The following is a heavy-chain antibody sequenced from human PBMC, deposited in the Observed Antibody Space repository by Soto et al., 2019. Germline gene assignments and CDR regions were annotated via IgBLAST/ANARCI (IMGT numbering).Heavy chain of an antibody. V-gene: IGHV1-18*01. J-gene: IGHJ6*03. D-gene: IGHD3-10*01. Sequence: GASVKVSCKASGYTFTSYGISWVRQAPGQGLEWMGWISAYNGNTNYAQRLQGRVTMTTDTSTSTAYMELRSLRSDDTAVYYCARDRFMVRGVRGNFSYYYYMDVWGKGTTVTVSS. CDR1: GYTFTSYG. CDR2: ISAYNGNT. CDR3: ARDRFMVRGVRGNFSYYYYMDV.